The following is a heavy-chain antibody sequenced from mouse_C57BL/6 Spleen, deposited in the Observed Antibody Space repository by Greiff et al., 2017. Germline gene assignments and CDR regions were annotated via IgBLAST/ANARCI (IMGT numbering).Heavy chain of an antibody. D-gene: IGHD2-4*01. CDR3: ARSIYYDYAIFDY. J-gene: IGHJ2*01. Sequence: QVQLQQSGAELVRPGTSVKVSCKASGYAFTNYLIEWVKQRPGQGLEWIGVINPGSGGTNYNEKFKGKATLTADKSSSTAYMQLSSLTSEDSAVYFCARSIYYDYAIFDYWGQGTTLTVSS. CDR2: INPGSGGT. V-gene: IGHV1-54*01. CDR1: GYAFTNYL.